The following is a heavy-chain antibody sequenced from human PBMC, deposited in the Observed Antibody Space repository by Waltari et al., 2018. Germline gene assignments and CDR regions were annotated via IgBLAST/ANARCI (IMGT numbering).Heavy chain of an antibody. CDR2: IIPILGIA. CDR1: GGTFSSYT. V-gene: IGHV1-69*02. Sequence: QVQLVQSGAEVKKPGSSVKVSCKASGGTFSSYTISWVRQAPGQGLEWMGRIIPILGIANYAKKFQGRVTITADKSTSTAYMELSSLRSEDTAVYYCARGVGATWNWFDPWGQGTLVTVSS. CDR3: ARGVGATWNWFDP. J-gene: IGHJ5*02. D-gene: IGHD1-26*01.